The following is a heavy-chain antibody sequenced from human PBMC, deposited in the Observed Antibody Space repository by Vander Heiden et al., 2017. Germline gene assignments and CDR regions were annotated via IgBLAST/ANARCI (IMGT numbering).Heavy chain of an antibody. V-gene: IGHV1-69*01. CDR3: ARVVASSPDYAFDI. Sequence: QVQLVQSGAEVQKPGPSGKVSCKASGGTFSSYAISWVRQAPGQGLEWMGGIIPIFGTANYAQKFQGRVTITADESTSTAYMELRSLRSEDTAVYYCARVVASSPDYAFDIWGQGTMVTVSS. J-gene: IGHJ3*02. CDR2: IIPIFGTA. CDR1: GGTFSSYA.